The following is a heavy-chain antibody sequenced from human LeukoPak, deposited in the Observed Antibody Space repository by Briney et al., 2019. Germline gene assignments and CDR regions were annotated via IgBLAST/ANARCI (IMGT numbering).Heavy chain of an antibody. CDR2: ISGSGGST. Sequence: TGGSLRLSCAASGFTFSSYAMSWVRQAPGKGLEWVSAISGSGGSTYYADSVKGRFTISRDNSKNTLYLQMNSLRAEDTAVYYCAEVNEGYCSGTSCSPFYYYYGMDVWGQGTTVTVSS. CDR1: GFTFSSYA. D-gene: IGHD2-2*01. V-gene: IGHV3-23*01. J-gene: IGHJ6*02. CDR3: AEVNEGYCSGTSCSPFYYYYGMDV.